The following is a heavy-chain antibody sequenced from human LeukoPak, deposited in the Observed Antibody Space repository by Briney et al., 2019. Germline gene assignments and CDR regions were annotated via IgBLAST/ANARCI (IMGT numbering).Heavy chain of an antibody. J-gene: IGHJ3*02. CDR3: ARHERDVSLDHAFDI. V-gene: IGHV4-34*01. CDR1: GGSFSGYY. D-gene: IGHD5-24*01. Sequence: SETLSLTCAVYGGSFSGYYWSWIRQPPGKGLEWIGEINHSGSTNYNPSLKSRVTISVDTSKNQFSLKLSSVTAADTAVYYCARHERDVSLDHAFDIWGQGTMVTVSS. CDR2: INHSGST.